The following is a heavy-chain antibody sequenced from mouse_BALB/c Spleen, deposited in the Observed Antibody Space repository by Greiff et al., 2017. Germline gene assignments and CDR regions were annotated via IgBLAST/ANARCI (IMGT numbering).Heavy chain of an antibody. J-gene: IGHJ3*01. D-gene: IGHD4-1*01. CDR2: IDPANGNT. CDR1: GFNIKDTY. CDR3: APLGPGAY. V-gene: IGHV14-3*02. Sequence: EVQLHQSGAELVKPGASVKLSCTASGFNIKDTYMHWVKQRPEQGLEWIGRIDPANGNTKYDPKFQGKATITADTSSNTAYLQLSSLTSEDTAVYYCAPLGPGAYWGQGTLVTVSA.